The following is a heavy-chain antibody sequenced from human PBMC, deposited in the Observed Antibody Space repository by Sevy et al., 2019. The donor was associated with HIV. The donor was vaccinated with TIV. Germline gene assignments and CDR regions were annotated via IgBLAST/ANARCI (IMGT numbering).Heavy chain of an antibody. D-gene: IGHD6-13*01. J-gene: IGHJ6*02. V-gene: IGHV1-69*13. Sequence: ASVKVSCKASGGTFSSYAISWVRQAPGQGLEWMGGMMPIFGTANYAQKFQGRVTITADESTSTAYMELSSLRSEDTAVYYCARERMSSSWDDYYYYGMDVWGQGTTVTVSS. CDR2: MMPIFGTA. CDR3: ARERMSSSWDDYYYYGMDV. CDR1: GGTFSSYA.